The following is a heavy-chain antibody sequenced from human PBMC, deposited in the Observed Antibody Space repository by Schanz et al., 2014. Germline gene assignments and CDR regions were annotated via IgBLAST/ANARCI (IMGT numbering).Heavy chain of an antibody. J-gene: IGHJ3*02. Sequence: EMQLLESGGGLAQPGGSLRLSCAASGLIFSNYVMSWVRQAPGKGLEWVSTIGTSGGTNYADSVKSRFTISRDNSRNTLYLQMNSLRAEDTAVYYCARDGYSVVVISPTESFDIWGQGTMVTVSP. CDR1: GLIFSNYV. D-gene: IGHD2-21*01. CDR2: IGTSGGT. V-gene: IGHV3-23*01. CDR3: ARDGYSVVVISPTESFDI.